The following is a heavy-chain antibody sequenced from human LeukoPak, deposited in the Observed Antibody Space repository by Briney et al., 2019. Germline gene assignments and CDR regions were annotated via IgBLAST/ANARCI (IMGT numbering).Heavy chain of an antibody. CDR2: ISGSGGST. J-gene: IGHJ4*02. V-gene: IGHV3-23*01. CDR1: GFTFSSYG. CDR3: AKARGYSYGESIDY. Sequence: GGSLRLPCSASGFTFSSYGMNWVRLAPGKGLEGVSGISGSGGSTRYADSVKGRFTISRDSSKNTLYLQMNSLRAEDTAVYYCAKARGYSYGESIDYWGQGTLVTVFS. D-gene: IGHD5-18*01.